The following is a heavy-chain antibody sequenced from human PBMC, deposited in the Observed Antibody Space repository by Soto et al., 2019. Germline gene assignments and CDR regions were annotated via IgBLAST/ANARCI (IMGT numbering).Heavy chain of an antibody. D-gene: IGHD3-3*01. Sequence: SETLSLTCTISGGSISSYYWSWIRQPPGKGLEWIGYIYYNGSTNYNPSLKSRVTISVDTSKNQFSLKLSSVTAADTAVYYCARAYYDFWSGYFNWFDPWGQGTLVTVSS. V-gene: IGHV4-59*01. CDR1: GGSISSYY. J-gene: IGHJ5*02. CDR3: ARAYYDFWSGYFNWFDP. CDR2: IYYNGST.